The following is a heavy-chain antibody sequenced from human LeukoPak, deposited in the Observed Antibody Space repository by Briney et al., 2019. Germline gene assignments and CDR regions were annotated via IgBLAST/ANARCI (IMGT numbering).Heavy chain of an antibody. CDR3: ARVFAVTTRGYWFDP. J-gene: IGHJ5*02. CDR2: ISAYNGNT. Sequence: GASVKVSCKASGYTFTSYGISWVRQAPGQGLEWMGWISAYNGNTNYAQKLQGRVTMTTDTSTSTAYMELRSLRSDDTAVYYCARVFAVTTRGYWFDPWGQGTLVTVSS. D-gene: IGHD4-17*01. V-gene: IGHV1-18*01. CDR1: GYTFTSYG.